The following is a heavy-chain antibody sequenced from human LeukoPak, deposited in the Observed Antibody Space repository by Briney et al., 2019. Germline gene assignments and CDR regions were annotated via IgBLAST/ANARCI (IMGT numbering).Heavy chain of an antibody. CDR2: IYPGDSDI. CDR3: ARIGVASTSVLYYFDY. V-gene: IGHV5-51*01. D-gene: IGHD2-15*01. Sequence: GESLQISCKGSGYTFTTYWIGWVRQMPGKGLEWTGIIYPGDSDIRYSPSFQGQVTISADKSISTAYLQWSSLKASDTAMYYCARIGVASTSVLYYFDYWGQGTLVSVSS. J-gene: IGHJ4*02. CDR1: GYTFTTYW.